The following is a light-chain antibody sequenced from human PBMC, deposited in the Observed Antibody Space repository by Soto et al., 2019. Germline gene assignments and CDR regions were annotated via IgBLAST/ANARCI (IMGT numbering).Light chain of an antibody. V-gene: IGKV3-20*01. CDR2: GAS. CDR1: QTVSNTY. J-gene: IGKJ4*01. Sequence: EIVLTQFPGALSLSPGERVTLSCRASQTVSNTYLAWYQQKSGQAPKFLIYGASNRATGIPDRFSGSGSGTDFPLTISRLEPEDLAVYYCQQYGALPPTFGGGTKVEIK. CDR3: QQYGALPPT.